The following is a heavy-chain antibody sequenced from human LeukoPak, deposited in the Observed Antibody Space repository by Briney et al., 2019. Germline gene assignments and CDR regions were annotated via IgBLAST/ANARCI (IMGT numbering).Heavy chain of an antibody. CDR2: ISYDGSNK. CDR3: ARADRVVVAATYFDY. D-gene: IGHD2-15*01. Sequence: PGRSLRLSCVASGFTFSSYAMHWVRQAPGKGLEWVAVISYDGSNKYYADSVKGRFTISRDNSKNTLYLQMNSLRAEDTAVYYCARADRVVVAATYFDYWGQGTLVTVSS. V-gene: IGHV3-30*04. J-gene: IGHJ4*02. CDR1: GFTFSSYA.